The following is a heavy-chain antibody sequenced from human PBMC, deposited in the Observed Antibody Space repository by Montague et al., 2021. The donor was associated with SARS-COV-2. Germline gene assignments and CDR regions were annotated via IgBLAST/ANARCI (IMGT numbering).Heavy chain of an antibody. Sequence: LSLPSPLSGGSVHRGSYYWSWIRQPPGKGLEWIGYVYFTGGTNYNPTLKRRVTISLDTSSNQFSLNFDSVTAADTAVYFCAREKRSSYFSDYWGQGRMVTVSS. CDR2: VYFTGGT. J-gene: IGHJ4*02. V-gene: IGHV4-61*01. CDR1: GGSVHRGSYY. CDR3: AREKRSSYFSDY. D-gene: IGHD6-6*01.